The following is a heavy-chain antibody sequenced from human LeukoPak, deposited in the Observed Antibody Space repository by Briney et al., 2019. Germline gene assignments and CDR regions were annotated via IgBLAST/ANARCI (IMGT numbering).Heavy chain of an antibody. J-gene: IGHJ6*03. V-gene: IGHV4-34*01. CDR1: GGSFSGYY. CDR2: INHSGST. Sequence: SETLSLTCAVYGGSFSGYYWSWIRQPPGKGLEWIGEINHSGSTNYNPSLKSRVTISVDTSKNQFSLKLSSVTAADMAVYYCARGGGYYYYYMDVWGKGTTVTVSS. CDR3: ARGGGYYYYYMDV.